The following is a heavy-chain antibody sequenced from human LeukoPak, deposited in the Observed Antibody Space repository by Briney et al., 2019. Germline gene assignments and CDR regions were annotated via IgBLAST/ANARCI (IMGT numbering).Heavy chain of an antibody. J-gene: IGHJ4*02. V-gene: IGHV4-39*01. CDR2: VYYSGTT. Sequence: PSETLSLTCAVSGVSISSSSDYWGWIRQPPGKGLEWIANVYYSGTTYYNPSLKSRATISVDTSKNQVSLNLNSVTAADTAVHYCARQFASGSYNYWGQGTLVTVSS. CDR3: ARQFASGSYNY. CDR1: GVSISSSSDY. D-gene: IGHD3-10*01.